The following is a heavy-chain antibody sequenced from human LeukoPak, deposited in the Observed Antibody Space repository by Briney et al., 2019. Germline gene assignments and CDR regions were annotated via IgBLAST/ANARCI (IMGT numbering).Heavy chain of an antibody. CDR1: GGSIRSGGWY. D-gene: IGHD3-22*01. Sequence: SQTLSLTCTVSGGSIRSGGWYWSWIRQHPGKGLEWIGYIYYDGSTDYNPSLKSRVTISVDTSKNQFSLKLSSVTAADTAVYYCARGSVAMIDYWGQGTLVTVSS. V-gene: IGHV4-31*03. CDR3: ARGSVAMIDY. CDR2: IYYDGST. J-gene: IGHJ4*02.